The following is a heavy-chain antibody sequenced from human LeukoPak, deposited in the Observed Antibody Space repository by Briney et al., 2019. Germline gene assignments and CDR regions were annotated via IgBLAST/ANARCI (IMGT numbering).Heavy chain of an antibody. J-gene: IGHJ4*02. CDR3: AKESLRVVPSATFDY. Sequence: GSSVKVSCKASGGTFSSYAISWVRQAPGQGLEWMGGIIPIFGTANYAQKFQGRVTITADKSTSTAYMELSSLRSEDTAVYYCAKESLRVVPSATFDYWGQGTLVTVSS. V-gene: IGHV1-69*06. CDR2: IIPIFGTA. D-gene: IGHD2-2*01. CDR1: GGTFSSYA.